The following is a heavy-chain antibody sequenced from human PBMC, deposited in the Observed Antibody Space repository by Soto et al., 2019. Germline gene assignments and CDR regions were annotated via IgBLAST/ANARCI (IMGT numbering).Heavy chain of an antibody. J-gene: IGHJ6*02. V-gene: IGHV2-5*02. D-gene: IGHD2-21*02. CDR1: GLSLRTTGVG. Sequence: QVTLKESGPTLVKPTQTLTLTCTVSGLSLRTTGVGVGWVRQPPGKALEWLALLYWDDDKRYSPSLRSRLTIAKDISETQVVLTMTNMDPVDTATYYCVQSRCGGDCLEIYSSHAYNGLDVWGQGTTVTVSS. CDR3: VQSRCGGDCLEIYSSHAYNGLDV. CDR2: LYWDDDK.